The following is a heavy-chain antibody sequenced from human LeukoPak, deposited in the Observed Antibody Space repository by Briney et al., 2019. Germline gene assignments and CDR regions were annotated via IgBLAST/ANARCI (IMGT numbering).Heavy chain of an antibody. D-gene: IGHD6-19*01. V-gene: IGHV3-11*06. CDR1: GFTVSSIY. J-gene: IGHJ4*02. CDR3: VRTVGYSSGRHYYFDY. Sequence: PGESLRLSCAASGFTVSSIYMSWVRQAPGKGLEWVSDIGSRSVYTNYADSVKGRFAISRNNAKNSLYLQMNSLRAEDTAVYYCVRTVGYSSGRHYYFDYWGRGTLVTVSA. CDR2: IGSRSVYT.